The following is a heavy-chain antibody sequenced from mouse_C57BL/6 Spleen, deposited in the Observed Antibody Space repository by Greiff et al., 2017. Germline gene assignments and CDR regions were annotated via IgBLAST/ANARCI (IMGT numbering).Heavy chain of an antibody. Sequence: EVQVVESGGGLVKPGGSLKLSCAASGFTFSSYAMSWVRQTPEKRLEWVATISDGGSYTYYPDNVKGRFTISRDNAKNNLYLQMSHLKSEDTAMDCCARDDYSNSWYFDVWGTGTTVTVSS. CDR1: GFTFSSYA. J-gene: IGHJ1*03. CDR2: ISDGGSYT. V-gene: IGHV5-4*01. D-gene: IGHD2-5*01. CDR3: ARDDYSNSWYFDV.